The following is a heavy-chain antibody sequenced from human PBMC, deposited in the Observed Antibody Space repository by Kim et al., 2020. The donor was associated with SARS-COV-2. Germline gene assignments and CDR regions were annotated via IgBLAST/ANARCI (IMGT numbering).Heavy chain of an antibody. CDR3: ARDREQWLVGGYYYYGMDV. V-gene: IGHV3-11*06. Sequence: GRFTIARDNAKNSLYLQMNSLRAEDTAVYYCARDREQWLVGGYYYYGMDVWGQGTTVTVSS. J-gene: IGHJ6*02. D-gene: IGHD6-19*01.